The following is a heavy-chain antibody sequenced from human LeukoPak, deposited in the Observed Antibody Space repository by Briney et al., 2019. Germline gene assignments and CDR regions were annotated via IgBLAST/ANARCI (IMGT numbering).Heavy chain of an antibody. V-gene: IGHV1-46*01. Sequence: GASVKVSCKASGYTFTSYYLHWVRQAPGPGLEWMGMINPSGGSTTYSQKFQGRITMAGGTSTSTVYMELSRLRSEDTAVYYCARGPGTNIDYWGQGTLVTVSS. CDR3: ARGPGTNIDY. CDR1: GYTFTSYY. D-gene: IGHD3-10*01. J-gene: IGHJ4*02. CDR2: INPSGGST.